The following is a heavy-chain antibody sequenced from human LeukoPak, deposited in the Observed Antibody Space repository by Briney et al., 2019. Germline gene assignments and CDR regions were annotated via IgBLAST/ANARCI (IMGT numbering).Heavy chain of an antibody. D-gene: IGHD3-22*01. J-gene: IGHJ4*02. Sequence: GGSLRLSCAASGFTFNYYGMHWVRQAPGKGLEWVAFIRYDGRDKYYADSVKGRFTISRDNSKNTLYLQMNSLRAEDTAVYYCAKGIHFSDYYDTGGYSVDFWGQGTLVTVSS. V-gene: IGHV3-30*02. CDR3: AKGIHFSDYYDTGGYSVDF. CDR1: GFTFNYYG. CDR2: IRYDGRDK.